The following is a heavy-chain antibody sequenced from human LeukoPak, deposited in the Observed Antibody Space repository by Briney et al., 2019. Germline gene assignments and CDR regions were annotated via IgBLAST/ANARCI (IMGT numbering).Heavy chain of an antibody. CDR2: IYPGDSDT. V-gene: IGHV5-51*01. Sequence: GESPQICCMGAGYRFTNHWIGLVRQMPGEGVEWVGIIYPGDSDTSYSPSFQGQVTISADKHITTAHLQWSSLKASDTAMYYCTRLPRWGGTYHFDSWGQGTLLTVSS. D-gene: IGHD1-26*01. CDR3: TRLPRWGGTYHFDS. J-gene: IGHJ4*02. CDR1: GYRFTNHW.